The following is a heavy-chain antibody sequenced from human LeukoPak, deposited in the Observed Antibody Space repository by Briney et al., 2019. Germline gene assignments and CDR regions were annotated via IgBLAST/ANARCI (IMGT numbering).Heavy chain of an antibody. V-gene: IGHV1-69*13. D-gene: IGHD5-18*01. CDR2: IIPIFGTA. J-gene: IGHJ4*02. Sequence: SVKVSCKASGGTFSSYAISWVRQAPRQGLEWMGGIIPIFGTANYAQKFQGRVTITADESTSTAYMELSSLRSEDTAVYYCARDPGGYSYGYTYWGQGTLVTVSS. CDR3: ARDPGGYSYGYTY. CDR1: GGTFSSYA.